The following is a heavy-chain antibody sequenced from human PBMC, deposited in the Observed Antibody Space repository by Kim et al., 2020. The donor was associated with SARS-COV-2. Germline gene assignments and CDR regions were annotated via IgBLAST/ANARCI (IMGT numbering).Heavy chain of an antibody. CDR1: GGSFSGYC. V-gene: IGHV4-34*01. CDR2: INHSGST. Sequence: SETLSLTCAVYGGSFSGYCWSWIRQPPGKGLEWIGEINHSGSTNYNPSLKSRVTISVDTSKNQFSLKLSSVTAADTAVYYCARGTGEMATISPYFDYWGQGTLVTVSS. J-gene: IGHJ4*02. CDR3: ARGTGEMATISPYFDY. D-gene: IGHD5-12*01.